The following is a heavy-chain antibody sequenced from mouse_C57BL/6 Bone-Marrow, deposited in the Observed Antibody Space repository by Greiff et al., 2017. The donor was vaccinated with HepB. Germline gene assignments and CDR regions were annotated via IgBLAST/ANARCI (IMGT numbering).Heavy chain of an antibody. V-gene: IGHV14-2*01. CDR1: GFNIKDYY. CDR2: IDPEDGET. CDR3: AMGMRLQRRFDY. J-gene: IGHJ2*01. D-gene: IGHD1-1*01. Sequence: EVQLVESGAELVKPGASVKLSCTASGFNIKDYYMHWVKQRPEQGLEWIGRIDPEDGETKYARKFQGKATITADTSSNTAYLQLSSLTSEDTAVYYCAMGMRLQRRFDYWGKGTTLTVSS.